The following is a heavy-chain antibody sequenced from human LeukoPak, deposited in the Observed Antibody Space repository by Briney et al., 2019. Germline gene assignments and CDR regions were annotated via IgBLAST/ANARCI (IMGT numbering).Heavy chain of an antibody. V-gene: IGHV3-23*01. CDR1: GFTFSNFA. Sequence: QPGGSLRLSCAASGFTFSNFAMMWVRQAPGTGLQWVSTITGYGATFYSDSVRGRFTTFRDTSMNTLFLQMNSLGAEDTAVYYCAKGAAAGKVDWFDPWGQGTLVTVSS. J-gene: IGHJ5*02. D-gene: IGHD6-13*01. CDR2: ITGYGAT. CDR3: AKGAAAGKVDWFDP.